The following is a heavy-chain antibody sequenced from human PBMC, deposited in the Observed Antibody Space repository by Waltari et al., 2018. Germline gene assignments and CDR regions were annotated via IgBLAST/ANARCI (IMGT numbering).Heavy chain of an antibody. D-gene: IGHD1-20*01. CDR1: GFTFSNYW. V-gene: IGHV3-7*03. CDR2: IKGDGSKK. J-gene: IGHJ5*02. Sequence: EVQLVESGGDLVQPGGSLRLSCVASGFTFSNYWMSWVRQVPGKGLQWVADIKGDGSKKYYVDSVKGRFTISRDNAEKSVYLQMSSLRAEDTAIYYCARDNSITGTTWGFDLWGQGTLVTISS. CDR3: ARDNSITGTTWGFDL.